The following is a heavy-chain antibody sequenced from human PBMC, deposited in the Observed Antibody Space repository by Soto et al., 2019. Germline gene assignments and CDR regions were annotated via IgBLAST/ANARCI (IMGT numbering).Heavy chain of an antibody. V-gene: IGHV3-33*01. J-gene: IGHJ2*01. CDR1: GFTFSSYG. D-gene: IGHD2-2*01. CDR2: IWYDGSNK. CDR3: ARDGVAHCSSTSCYWYVDL. Sequence: QVQLVESGGGVVQPGRSLRLSCAASGFTFSSYGMHWVSQAPGKGLEWVAVIWYDGSNKYYADSVKGRFTISRDNSKNTLYLQMNSLRAEDTAVYYCARDGVAHCSSTSCYWYVDLWGRGTLVTVSS.